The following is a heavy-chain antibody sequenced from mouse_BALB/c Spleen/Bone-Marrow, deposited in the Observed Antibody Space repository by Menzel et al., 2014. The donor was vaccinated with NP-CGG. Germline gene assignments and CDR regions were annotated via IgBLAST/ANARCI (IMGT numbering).Heavy chain of an antibody. Sequence: VKPGASVKVSCKASGYTFTNYWMQWVKQRPGQGLEWIGEIEPSDSYTNYNQDFKGKATLTVDKSSSTAYMQLSSLTSEDSAVYYCARGRTTVVSDYWGQGTSLTVSS. D-gene: IGHD1-1*01. V-gene: IGHV1-69*02. CDR3: ARGRTTVVSDY. CDR2: IEPSDSYT. J-gene: IGHJ2*02. CDR1: GYTFTNYW.